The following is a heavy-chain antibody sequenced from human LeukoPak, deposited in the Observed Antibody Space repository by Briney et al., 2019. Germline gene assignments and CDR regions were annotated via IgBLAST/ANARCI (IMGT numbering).Heavy chain of an antibody. CDR1: GGSFSGYY. Sequence: NSSETLSLTCAVYGGSFSGYYWSWIRQPPGKGLEWIGEINHSGSTNYNPSLKSRVTISVDTSKDQFSLKLSSVTAADTAVYYCARVVVPAVNYYYYYMDVWGKGTTVTVSS. V-gene: IGHV4-34*01. J-gene: IGHJ6*03. CDR2: INHSGST. CDR3: ARVVVPAVNYYYYYMDV. D-gene: IGHD2-2*01.